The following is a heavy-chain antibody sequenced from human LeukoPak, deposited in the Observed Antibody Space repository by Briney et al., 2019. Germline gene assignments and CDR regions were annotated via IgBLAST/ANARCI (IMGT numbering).Heavy chain of an antibody. Sequence: PGGSLRLSCAASGFTFSNYAMSWVRQAPGKGLEWVSAFSGSGGSTYYADSVKGRFTISRDNSKNTLYLQMNSLRAEDTAVYYCAKDVGYCSSTTCYKPFDYWGQGTLATVSS. D-gene: IGHD2-2*02. V-gene: IGHV3-23*01. CDR1: GFTFSNYA. CDR2: FSGSGGST. J-gene: IGHJ4*02. CDR3: AKDVGYCSSTTCYKPFDY.